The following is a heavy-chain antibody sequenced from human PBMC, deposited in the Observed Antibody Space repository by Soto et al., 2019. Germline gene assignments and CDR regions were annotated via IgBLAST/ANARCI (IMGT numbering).Heavy chain of an antibody. J-gene: IGHJ6*02. D-gene: IGHD3-22*01. Sequence: SVKVSCKASGGTFSSYAISWLRQSPGQGLEWMGGIIPIFGTANYAQKFQGRVTITADESTSTAYMELSSLRSEDTAVYYCAVGDTMIVVVTDGMDVWGQGTTVTVSS. CDR3: AVGDTMIVVVTDGMDV. CDR1: GGTFSSYA. V-gene: IGHV1-69*13. CDR2: IIPIFGTA.